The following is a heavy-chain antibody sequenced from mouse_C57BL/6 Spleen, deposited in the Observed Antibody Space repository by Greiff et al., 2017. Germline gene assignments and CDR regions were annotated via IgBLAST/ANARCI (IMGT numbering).Heavy chain of an antibody. D-gene: IGHD1-1*01. J-gene: IGHJ4*01. V-gene: IGHV1-50*01. CDR2: LDPSDSYT. CDR1: GYTFTSYW. CDR3: ARNYYGSSRYAMDY. Sequence: QVQLQQPGAELVKPGASVKLSCKASGYTFTSYWMQWVKQRPGQGLEWIGELDPSDSYTNYNQKFKGKATLTVDTSSSTAYMRLSSLTSEDSSVYYGARNYYGSSRYAMDYWGQGTSVTVSS.